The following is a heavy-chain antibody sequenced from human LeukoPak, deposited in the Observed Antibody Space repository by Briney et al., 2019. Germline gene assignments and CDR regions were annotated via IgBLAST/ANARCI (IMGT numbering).Heavy chain of an antibody. D-gene: IGHD2-8*02. CDR2: IYYSGST. V-gene: IGHV4-39*01. J-gene: IGHJ3*02. CDR1: GGSISSSSYY. Sequence: SETLPLTCTVSGGSISSSSYYWGWIRQPPGKGLEWIGSIYYSGSTYYNPSLKSRVTISVDTSKNQFSLKLSSVTAADTAVYYCASLTYGGVVYAPQDAFDIWGQGTMVTVSS. CDR3: ASLTYGGVVYAPQDAFDI.